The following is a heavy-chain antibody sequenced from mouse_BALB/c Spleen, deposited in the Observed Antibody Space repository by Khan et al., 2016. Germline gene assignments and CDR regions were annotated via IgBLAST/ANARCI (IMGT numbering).Heavy chain of an antibody. Sequence: EVELVESGGGLVQPGGSLRLSCATTGFTFTDYYMSWVRQPPGKALEWLGFIRNKANGYTTEYSASVKGRFTISRDNSQSILYLQMNTLRAEDGHTYYCARDYDNFDYWGQGTPLTVPS. CDR3: ARDYDNFDY. CDR1: GFTFTDYY. V-gene: IGHV7-3*02. J-gene: IGHJ2*01. CDR2: IRNKANGYTT. D-gene: IGHD2-3*01.